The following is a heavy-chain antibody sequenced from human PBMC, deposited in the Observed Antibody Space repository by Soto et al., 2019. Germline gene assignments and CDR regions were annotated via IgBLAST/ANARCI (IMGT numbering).Heavy chain of an antibody. J-gene: IGHJ4*02. CDR3: SNNYGGNSFDY. CDR2: LSGSADST. D-gene: IGHD4-17*01. V-gene: IGHV3-23*01. CDR1: GFTFSNYA. Sequence: GGSLRLSCAASGFTFSNYAMSWVRRAPGKGLEWISTLSGSADSTYYADSAKGRFTISRGNSKNTLYLQMDSLRVEDTAVYYCSNNYGGNSFDYWGQGTLVTVSS.